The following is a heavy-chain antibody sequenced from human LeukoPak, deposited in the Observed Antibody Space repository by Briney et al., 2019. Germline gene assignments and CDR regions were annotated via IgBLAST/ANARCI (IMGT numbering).Heavy chain of an antibody. Sequence: GASVKVSCKASGFTFTSSAVQWVRQARGQRLEWIGWIVVGSGNTNYAQKFQERVTITRDMSTSTAYMELSSLRSEDTAVYYCAASLPPPYVNPTRAAFDIWGQGTMVTVSS. CDR1: GFTFTSSA. V-gene: IGHV1-58*01. CDR2: IVVGSGNT. J-gene: IGHJ3*02. D-gene: IGHD3-10*02. CDR3: AASLPPPYVNPTRAAFDI.